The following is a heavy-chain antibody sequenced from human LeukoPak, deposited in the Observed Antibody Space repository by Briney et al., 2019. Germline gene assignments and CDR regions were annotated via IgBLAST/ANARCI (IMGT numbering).Heavy chain of an antibody. Sequence: GGSLRLSCSGSGFTFSTAWMIWVRQAPGKGLKWVGRVKTKADGGTTDYAAPVKGRFTITRDDSKNTVHLQMNSLKTEDTAVYYCTTEDFWGQGTLVTVSS. V-gene: IGHV3-15*01. CDR2: VKTKADGGTT. J-gene: IGHJ3*01. D-gene: IGHD3/OR15-3a*01. CDR1: GFTFSTAW. CDR3: TTEDF.